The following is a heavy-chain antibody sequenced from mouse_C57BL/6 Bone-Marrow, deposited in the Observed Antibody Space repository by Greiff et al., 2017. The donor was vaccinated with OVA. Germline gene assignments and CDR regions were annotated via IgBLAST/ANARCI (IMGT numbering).Heavy chain of an antibody. CDR1: GYTFTDYY. CDR2: INPNNGGT. CDR3: ARGLYYYGSSPYYFDY. V-gene: IGHV1-26*01. J-gene: IGHJ2*01. D-gene: IGHD1-1*01. Sequence: EVQLQQSGPELVKPGASVKISCKASGYTFTDYYMNWVKQSHGKSLEWIGDINPNNGGTSYNQKFKGKATLTVDKSSSTAYMELRSLTSEDSAVFYCARGLYYYGSSPYYFDYWGQGTTLTVSS.